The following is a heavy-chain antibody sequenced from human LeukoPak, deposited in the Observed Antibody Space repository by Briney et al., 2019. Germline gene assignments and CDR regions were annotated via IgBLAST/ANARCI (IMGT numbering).Heavy chain of an antibody. CDR2: IIPILGIA. CDR3: AREVGGYCSSTSCYSEFDY. D-gene: IGHD2-2*01. Sequence: SVKVSCKASGGTFSSYAISWVRQAPGQGLEWMGRIIPILGIANYAQKLQGRVTMTTDTSTSTAYMELRSLRSDDTAVYYCAREVGGYCSSTSCYSEFDYWGQGTLVTVSS. J-gene: IGHJ4*02. CDR1: GGTFSSYA. V-gene: IGHV1-69*04.